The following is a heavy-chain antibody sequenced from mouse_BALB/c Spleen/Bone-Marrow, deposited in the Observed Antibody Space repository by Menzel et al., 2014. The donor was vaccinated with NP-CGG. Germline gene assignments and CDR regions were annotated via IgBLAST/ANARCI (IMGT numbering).Heavy chain of an antibody. CDR1: GFNIKDTY. Sequence: VQLQQSGAELVKPGASVKLSCTASGFNIKDTYMHWVKQRPEQGLEWIGRIDPANGNTKYDPKFQGKATVTADTSSNTAYVQLSSLTSEDTAVYYCAGDGAYWGQGTLVTVSA. J-gene: IGHJ3*01. V-gene: IGHV14-3*02. D-gene: IGHD3-3*01. CDR3: AGDGAY. CDR2: IDPANGNT.